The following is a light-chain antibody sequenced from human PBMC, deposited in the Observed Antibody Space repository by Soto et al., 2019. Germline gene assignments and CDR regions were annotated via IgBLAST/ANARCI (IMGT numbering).Light chain of an antibody. CDR3: SSYTSSSTV. V-gene: IGLV2-14*01. CDR1: SSDVGGYNY. CDR2: EVS. J-gene: IGLJ2*01. Sequence: QSALTQPASVSGSPGQSITISCTGTSSDVGGYNYVSWYQQHPGKAPKLMIYEVSNRPSGVSNRFSGSKSVNTASLTISGLQAEDEGDYYCSSYTSSSTVFGGVTKVTVL.